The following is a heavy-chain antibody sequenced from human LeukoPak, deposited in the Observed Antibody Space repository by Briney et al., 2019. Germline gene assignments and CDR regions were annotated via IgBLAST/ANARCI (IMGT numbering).Heavy chain of an antibody. J-gene: IGHJ4*02. D-gene: IGHD2-2*01. CDR1: GGTFSSYA. Sequence: ASVKVSCKASGGTFSSYAISWVRQAPGQGLEWMGRIIPIFGTANYAQKFQGRVTITTDESTSTAYMELSSLRSEDTAVYYCASDKTSGEGVWGQGTLVAVSS. CDR3: ASDKTSGEGV. V-gene: IGHV1-69*05. CDR2: IIPIFGTA.